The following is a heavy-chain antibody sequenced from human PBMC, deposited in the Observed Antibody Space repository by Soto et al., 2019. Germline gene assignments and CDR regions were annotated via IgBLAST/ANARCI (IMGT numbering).Heavy chain of an antibody. J-gene: IGHJ1*01. CDR1: GITISNYP. CDR3: AKDWDSHLFQH. CDR2: ISGSGGST. Sequence: TGGSLRLSCAASGITISNYPMSWVRQAPGKGLEWVSGISGSGGSTYYADSVKGRFTISRDNSKNTLYLQMNSLRAEDTAVYYCAKDWDSHLFQHWGQGTLVTVSS. V-gene: IGHV3-23*01. D-gene: IGHD1-26*01.